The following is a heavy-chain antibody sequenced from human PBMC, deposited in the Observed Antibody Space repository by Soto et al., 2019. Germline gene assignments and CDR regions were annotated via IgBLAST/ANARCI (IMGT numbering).Heavy chain of an antibody. CDR3: ATVHNTSRSFDY. CDR1: GFNFNIYA. CDR2: TGATGRTT. J-gene: IGHJ4*02. Sequence: GGSLRLSCAASGFNFNIYAMTWVRPAPGKGLEWVSTTGATGRTTYYADSVKGRFTVSRDNSKNTLDLQMSNLRAEDTAVYYCATVHNTSRSFDYWGQGTLVTVSS. D-gene: IGHD1-20*01. V-gene: IGHV3-23*01.